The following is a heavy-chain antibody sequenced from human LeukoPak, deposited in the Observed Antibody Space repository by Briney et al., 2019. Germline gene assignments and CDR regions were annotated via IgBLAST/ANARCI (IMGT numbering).Heavy chain of an antibody. CDR3: ARRQILVGATTGGFDY. D-gene: IGHD1-26*01. CDR2: IYNNGST. CDR1: GGSISSSSYY. Sequence: SETLSLTCTVSGGSISSSSYYWGWIRQPPGKGLEWIGSIYNNGSTYYNPSLKSRVTISLDTSNHHFSLKLSSVTAADTAVYYCARRQILVGATTGGFDYWGQGTLVTVSS. J-gene: IGHJ4*02. V-gene: IGHV4-39*07.